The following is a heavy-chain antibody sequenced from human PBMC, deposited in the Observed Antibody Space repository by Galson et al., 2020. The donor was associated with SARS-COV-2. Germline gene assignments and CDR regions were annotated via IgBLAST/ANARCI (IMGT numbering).Heavy chain of an antibody. CDR2: IYHSGST. J-gene: IGHJ6*03. Sequence: SETLSLTCTVSGYSISSGYYWGWIRQPPGKGLEWIGSIYHSGSTYYNPSLKSRVTISVDTSKNQFSLKLNSVTAADTAVYYCARFYGSGSYFYYYYYMDVWGKGTTVTVSS. V-gene: IGHV4-38-2*02. CDR3: ARFYGSGSYFYYYYYMDV. D-gene: IGHD3-10*01. CDR1: GYSISSGYY.